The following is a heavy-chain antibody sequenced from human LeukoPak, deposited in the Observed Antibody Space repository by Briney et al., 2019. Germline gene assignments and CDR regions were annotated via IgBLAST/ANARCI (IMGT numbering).Heavy chain of an antibody. Sequence: SETLSLTSTVSGGSVTDYYWSWIRQSPGKGLEWIGYIYYTGTSYNPSLKSRVTISADTSKNQFSLKLISVTAADTAVYYCASRKLGNDYWGQGTLVTVSS. V-gene: IGHV4-59*02. CDR1: GGSVTDYY. CDR3: ASRKLGNDY. J-gene: IGHJ4*02. D-gene: IGHD7-27*01. CDR2: IYYTGT.